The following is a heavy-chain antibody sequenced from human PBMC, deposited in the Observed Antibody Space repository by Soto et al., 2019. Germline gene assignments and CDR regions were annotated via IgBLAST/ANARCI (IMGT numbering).Heavy chain of an antibody. Sequence: ASVKVSCKASGYTFTSYGIGWVRQAPGQGLEWMGWISAYDGNTNYAQKLQGRVTMTTDTSTSTAYMELRSLRSDDTAVYYCARGTGLADILTGYYSRHFDYWGQGTLVTVSS. CDR2: ISAYDGNT. D-gene: IGHD3-9*01. CDR3: ARGTGLADILTGYYSRHFDY. CDR1: GYTFTSYG. J-gene: IGHJ4*02. V-gene: IGHV1-18*01.